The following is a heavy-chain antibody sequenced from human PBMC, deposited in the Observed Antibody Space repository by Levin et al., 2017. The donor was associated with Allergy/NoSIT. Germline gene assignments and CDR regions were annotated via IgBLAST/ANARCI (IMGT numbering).Heavy chain of an antibody. CDR2: ISETGRSA. CDR3: AKHWAGISAPWGFDF. D-gene: IGHD2/OR15-2a*01. V-gene: IGHV3-23*01. CDR1: GLIASNYA. J-gene: IGHJ4*02. Sequence: PGGSLRLSCAVSGLIASNYALTWVRQAPGKGLEWVSTISETGRSAYYSNSVKGRFTVSRDNSMNTVSLQMDSLRVDDTAVYYCAKHWAGISAPWGFDFWGQGTLATVSS.